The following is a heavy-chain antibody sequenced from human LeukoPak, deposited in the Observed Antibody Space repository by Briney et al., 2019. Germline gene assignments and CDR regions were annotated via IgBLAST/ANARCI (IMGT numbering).Heavy chain of an antibody. CDR3: ARGYCSSTSCYVGPTYYFDY. Sequence: SETLSLTCTVSGGAISSYYWSGIWQPPGKGLGCGGDIYYSGSTNYNPSLTSRVTISVDMSKNQFSLKLSSVTAADTAVYYCARGYCSSTSCYVGPTYYFDYWGQGTLVTVSS. V-gene: IGHV4-59*01. D-gene: IGHD2-2*01. CDR2: IYYSGST. J-gene: IGHJ4*02. CDR1: GGAISSYY.